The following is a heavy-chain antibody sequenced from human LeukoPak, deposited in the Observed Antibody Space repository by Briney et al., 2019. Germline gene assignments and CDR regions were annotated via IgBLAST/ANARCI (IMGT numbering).Heavy chain of an antibody. D-gene: IGHD2-2*02. CDR1: GGTFSSYA. J-gene: IGHJ6*02. V-gene: IGHV1-69*04. CDR2: TIPILGIA. Sequence: ASVKVSCKASGGTFSSYAISWVRQAPGQGLEWMGRTIPILGIANYAQKFQGRVTITADKSTSTAYMELSSLRSEDTAVYYCARVPDCSSTSCYSYYYGMDVWGQGTTVTVSS. CDR3: ARVPDCSSTSCYSYYYGMDV.